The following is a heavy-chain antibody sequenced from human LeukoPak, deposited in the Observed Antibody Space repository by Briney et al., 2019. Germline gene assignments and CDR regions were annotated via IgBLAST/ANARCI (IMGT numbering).Heavy chain of an antibody. CDR3: AKVGVRGVIITYLDY. Sequence: GGSLRLSCAASGFTFSSYAMSWVRQAPGKGLEWVSAISGSGGSTYYADSVKGRFTISRDNSKNTLYLQMNSLRAEDTAVYYCAKVGVRGVIITYLDYWGQGTLVTVSS. D-gene: IGHD3-10*01. V-gene: IGHV3-23*01. CDR1: GFTFSSYA. J-gene: IGHJ4*02. CDR2: ISGSGGST.